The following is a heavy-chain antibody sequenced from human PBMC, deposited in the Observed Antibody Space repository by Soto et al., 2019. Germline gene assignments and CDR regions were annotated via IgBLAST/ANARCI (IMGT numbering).Heavy chain of an antibody. CDR2: INPATGAA. CDR1: GYPVTAYY. V-gene: IGHV1-2*02. Sequence: QLHLVQSGAVVKKPGASVTVSCSASGYPVTAYYMHWVRQAPGRGLEWMGGINPATGAAKYTQTCQGRVTMARDTSTSTVFMELSGLTSEDTAVFYLARGGGVGVAGSAAFDMWGQGTLVTVSS. D-gene: IGHD3-3*01. CDR3: ARGGGVGVAGSAAFDM. J-gene: IGHJ3*02.